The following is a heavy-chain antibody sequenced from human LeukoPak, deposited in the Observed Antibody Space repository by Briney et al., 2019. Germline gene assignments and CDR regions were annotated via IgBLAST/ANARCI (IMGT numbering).Heavy chain of an antibody. CDR3: AKGVNVLLWFGELSLGENDYYYYGMDV. V-gene: IGHV3-23*01. D-gene: IGHD3-10*01. CDR2: ISGSGGST. CDR1: GFTFSSYA. Sequence: GGSLRLSCAASGFTFSSYAMSWVRQAPGKGLEWVSAISGSGGSTYYADSVKGRFTISRDNSKNTLYLQMNSLRAEDTAVYYCAKGVNVLLWFGELSLGENDYYYYGMDVWGQGTTVTVSS. J-gene: IGHJ6*02.